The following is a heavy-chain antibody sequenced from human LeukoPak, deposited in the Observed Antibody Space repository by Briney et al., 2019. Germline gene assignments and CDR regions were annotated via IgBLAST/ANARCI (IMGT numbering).Heavy chain of an antibody. Sequence: SETLSLTCTVSGGSISSGSYYWSWIRQPAGKGLEWIGRIYTSGSTNHNPSLKSRVTISVDTSKNQFSLKLSSVTAADTAVYYCARDGGLVSWFDPWGQGTLVTVSS. CDR3: ARDGGLVSWFDP. V-gene: IGHV4-61*02. CDR1: GGSISSGSYY. J-gene: IGHJ5*02. CDR2: IYTSGST. D-gene: IGHD3-16*01.